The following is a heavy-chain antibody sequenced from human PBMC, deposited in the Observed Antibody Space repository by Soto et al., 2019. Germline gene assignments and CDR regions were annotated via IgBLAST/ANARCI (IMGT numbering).Heavy chain of an antibody. CDR3: ARDRVKAALGTFDQ. CDR2: ISTYNGKT. J-gene: IGHJ4*02. V-gene: IGHV1-18*01. Sequence: QVQLVQSGAEVKKPGASVTVSCKTSGYTFSTYPISWVRQAPGQGLEWVGWISTYNGKTNYGQKFQGRVTITTDTSASTAYMNLRNLRSDDTAVYYCARDRVKAALGTFDQWGQGTLVTVSS. D-gene: IGHD6-13*01. CDR1: GYTFSTYP.